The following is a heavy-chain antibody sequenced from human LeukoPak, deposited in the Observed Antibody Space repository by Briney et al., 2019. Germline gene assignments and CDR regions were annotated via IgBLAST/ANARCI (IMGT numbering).Heavy chain of an antibody. CDR1: GFTFSSYA. CDR2: FTGSGDTT. V-gene: IGHV3-23*01. J-gene: IGHJ4*02. D-gene: IGHD3-10*01. CDR3: ATDMVREYDY. Sequence: GSLRLSCAASGFTFSSYAMSWVRQAPGKGLEWVSTFTGSGDTTYYADSVKGRFTISRDNSKKKLYLQMNSLRAEDTAIYYCATDMVREYDYWGQGTLVTVSS.